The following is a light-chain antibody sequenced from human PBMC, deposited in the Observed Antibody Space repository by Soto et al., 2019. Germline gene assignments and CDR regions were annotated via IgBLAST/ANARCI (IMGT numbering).Light chain of an antibody. V-gene: IGKV1-5*03. Sequence: DIQMTQSPSALSASVGDRVTITCRASQNISTWLAWYQQKPGKAPNLLIYKASTLETGVSSRFSGSGSGTDFSLIITNLQPDDFAIYYCQHFGTFGQGTKVEIK. CDR2: KAS. CDR1: QNISTW. CDR3: QHFGT. J-gene: IGKJ1*01.